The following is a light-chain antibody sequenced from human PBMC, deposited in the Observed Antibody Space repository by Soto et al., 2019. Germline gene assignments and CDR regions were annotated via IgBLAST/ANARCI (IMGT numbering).Light chain of an antibody. CDR3: LLYYGGAWV. CDR1: TGAVTSGYY. Sequence: QAVVTQEPSLTGSPGGTVTLTFASSTGAVTSGYYPNWFQQKPGQAPRALMYSTSNKHSWTPARFSGSLLGGKAALTLSGVQPEDEAEYYCLLYYGGAWVFGGGTKLTVL. V-gene: IGLV7-43*01. CDR2: STS. J-gene: IGLJ3*02.